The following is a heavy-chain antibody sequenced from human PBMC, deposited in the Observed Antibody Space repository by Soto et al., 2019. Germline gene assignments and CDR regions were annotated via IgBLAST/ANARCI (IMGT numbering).Heavy chain of an antibody. CDR2: INHSGST. D-gene: IGHD3-9*01. J-gene: IGHJ6*02. CDR1: GGSFSGYY. Sequence: ETLSLTCAVYGGSFSGYYWSWIRQPPGKGLEWIGEINHSGSTNYNPSLKSRVTISVDTSKNQFSLKLSSVTAADTAVYYCARIQYYDILPGYFDVWGQGTTVTVSS. V-gene: IGHV4-34*01. CDR3: ARIQYYDILPGYFDV.